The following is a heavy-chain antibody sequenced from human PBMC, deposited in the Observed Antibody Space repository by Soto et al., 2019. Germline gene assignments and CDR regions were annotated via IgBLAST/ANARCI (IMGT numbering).Heavy chain of an antibody. V-gene: IGHV4-59*01. J-gene: IGHJ4*02. Sequence: SETLSLTCTVSGGSIGGYYWGWIRQPPGKGLEWIGYIYYSGSSKYNPSLKSRVAMSADTTKNQLSLKLRSVTAADTAIYYCARVRERWQYTDWLYHFDQWGQGTLVTVSS. D-gene: IGHD3-9*01. CDR1: GGSIGGYY. CDR2: IYYSGSS. CDR3: ARVRERWQYTDWLYHFDQ.